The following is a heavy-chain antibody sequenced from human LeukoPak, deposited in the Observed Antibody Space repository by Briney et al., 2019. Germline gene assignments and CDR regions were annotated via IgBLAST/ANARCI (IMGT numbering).Heavy chain of an antibody. V-gene: IGHV1-24*01. CDR3: ATEIVFAPFDH. CDR1: GYTLSVLF. D-gene: IGHD2-15*01. CDR2: FDPQGGVI. J-gene: IGHJ5*02. Sequence: GASVKVSCKVSGYTLSVLFIHWVRQAPGKGLEWMGGFDPQGGVIIYAEELQGRVTMTEDASTDTAYMELSSLTYEDTAVYYCATEIVFAPFDHWGQGTLVTVSS.